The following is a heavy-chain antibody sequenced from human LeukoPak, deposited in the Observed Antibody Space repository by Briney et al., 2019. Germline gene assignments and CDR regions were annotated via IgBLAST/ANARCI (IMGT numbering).Heavy chain of an antibody. CDR3: GREAGGRRRAGNNY. V-gene: IGHV3-48*03. CDR1: GFSFSNYE. Sequence: GGSLRLSCAASGFSFSNYELNWVRQAPGKGLEWVSYISSSGSTIYYADSVKGRFSVSRDSAENSLFLQMNSLRAEDTAVYYCGREAGGRRRAGNNYWRQEPLVIFSS. CDR2: ISSSGSTI. D-gene: IGHD3-10*01. J-gene: IGHJ4*02.